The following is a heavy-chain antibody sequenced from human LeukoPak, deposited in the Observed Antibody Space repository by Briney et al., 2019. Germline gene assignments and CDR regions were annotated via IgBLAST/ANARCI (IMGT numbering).Heavy chain of an antibody. CDR2: IYYSGST. J-gene: IGHJ6*02. CDR3: ARVAAAADTVSGMDV. CDR1: GGSLSSGDYY. D-gene: IGHD6-13*01. V-gene: IGHV4-30-4*08. Sequence: SQTLSLTCTVSGGSLSSGDYYWSWIRQPPGKGLEWIGYIYYSGSTYYNPSLKSRVTISVDTSKNQFSLKLSSVTAADTAVYYCARVAAAADTVSGMDVWGQGTTVTVSS.